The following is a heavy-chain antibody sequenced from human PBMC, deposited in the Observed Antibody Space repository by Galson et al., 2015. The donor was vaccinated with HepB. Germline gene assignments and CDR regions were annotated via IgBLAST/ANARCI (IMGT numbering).Heavy chain of an antibody. CDR2: IYYSGST. Sequence: SLTCTVSGGSISSGGYYWSWIRQHPGKGLEWIGYIYYSGSTYYNPSLKSRVTISVDTSKNQFSLKLSSVTAADTAVYYCARDGQVVPRAFDIWGQGTMVTVSS. D-gene: IGHD3/OR15-3a*01. CDR1: GGSISSGGYY. J-gene: IGHJ3*02. CDR3: ARDGQVVPRAFDI. V-gene: IGHV4-31*03.